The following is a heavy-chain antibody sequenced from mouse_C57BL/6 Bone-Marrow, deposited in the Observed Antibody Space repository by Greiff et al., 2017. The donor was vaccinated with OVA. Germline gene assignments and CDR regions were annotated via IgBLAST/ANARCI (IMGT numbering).Heavy chain of an antibody. J-gene: IGHJ4*01. CDR3: TKYYVCIFAMDY. Sequence: EVQLVESGAGLVKPGGSLKLSCAASGFTFSSYAMSWVRQTPEKRLEWVAYISSGGDCIYYADTVKGRFTISRDNARNTLYMQMSSLKSENTAMYYCTKYYVCIFAMDYGGKGTSGTVAS. CDR1: GFTFSSYA. CDR2: ISSGGDCI. D-gene: IGHD1-1*01. V-gene: IGHV5-9-1*02.